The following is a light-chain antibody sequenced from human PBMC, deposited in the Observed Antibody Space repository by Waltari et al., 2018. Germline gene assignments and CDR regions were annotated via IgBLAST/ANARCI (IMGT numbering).Light chain of an antibody. CDR2: EVI. V-gene: IGLV2-23*02. Sequence: QSALTQPASVSGTLGQSITISCTGTTSDVGNYDLVSWYQQHPGKAPKLLICEVIKRPSGVSIRFSGSMSGNTASWTISGLQAEDEADYYCCSYAGRGTYVFGSGTKVTVL. CDR3: CSYAGRGTYV. CDR1: TSDVGNYDL. J-gene: IGLJ1*01.